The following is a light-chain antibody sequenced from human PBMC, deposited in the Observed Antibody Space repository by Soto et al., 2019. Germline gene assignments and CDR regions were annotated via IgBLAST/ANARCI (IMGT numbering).Light chain of an antibody. V-gene: IGLV1-36*01. J-gene: IGLJ7*01. CDR2: YDD. CDR1: RSNIGNNA. CDR3: AAWDDSLNGRV. Sequence: QLVLTQPPSVSEAPRQRVTISCSGSRSNIGNNAVSWYQQLPGKAPKLLIYYDDLLPSGVSDRFSGSKSGTSASLAISGLQSEDEADYYCAAWDDSLNGRVFGGGTQLTVL.